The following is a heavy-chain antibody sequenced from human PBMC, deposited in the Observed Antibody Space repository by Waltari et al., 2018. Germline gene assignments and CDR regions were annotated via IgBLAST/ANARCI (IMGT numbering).Heavy chain of an antibody. D-gene: IGHD3-3*01. CDR1: GWSLSGYS. CDR3: ARGGRFLEWLLSPYWYFDL. Sequence: QVQLQQWGAGLLKPSETLSLTCAVPGWSLSGYSWSGVSHPPRPWVAVVGGGGGRGGGGIGEINHSGSTNYNPSLKSRVTISVDTSKNQFSLKLSSVTAADTAVYYCARGGRFLEWLLSPYWYFDLWGRGTLVTVSS. J-gene: IGHJ2*01. V-gene: IGHV4-34*01. CDR2: INHSGST.